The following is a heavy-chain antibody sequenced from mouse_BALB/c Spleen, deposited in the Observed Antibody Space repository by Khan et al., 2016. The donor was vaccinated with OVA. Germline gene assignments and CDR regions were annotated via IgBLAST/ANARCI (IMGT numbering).Heavy chain of an antibody. Sequence: QVQLQQSGPGLVQPSQSLSITCTVSGFSLTNYGVHWIRQSPGRGLEWLGLIWSVGNTYYNAAFISRLTLSKDTTKSQVFFKMNSLQVDDTAIYYCARKRGVHYNMDVWGQGISVTVAA. CDR2: IWSVGNT. CDR1: GFSLTNYG. J-gene: IGHJ4*01. CDR3: ARKRGVHYNMDV. V-gene: IGHV2-2*01.